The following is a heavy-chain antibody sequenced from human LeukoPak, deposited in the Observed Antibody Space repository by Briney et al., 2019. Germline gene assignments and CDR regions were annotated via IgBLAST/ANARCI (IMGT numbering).Heavy chain of an antibody. V-gene: IGHV3-33*01. Sequence: GGSLRLSCAASGFTFSSYGMHWVRQAPGKGLEWVAVIWYDGNRKYYADSVKGRFTISRDNSKNTLYLQMNSLRAEDTAVYYCARPIVVPAADYYYYYGMDVWGQGTTVTVSS. CDR1: GFTFSSYG. D-gene: IGHD2-2*01. CDR3: ARPIVVPAADYYYYYGMDV. CDR2: IWYDGNRK. J-gene: IGHJ6*02.